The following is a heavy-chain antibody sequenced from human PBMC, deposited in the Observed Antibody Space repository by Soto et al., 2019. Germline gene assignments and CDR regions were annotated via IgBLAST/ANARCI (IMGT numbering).Heavy chain of an antibody. CDR3: ARASVVVAATAIDY. CDR2: INHSGST. Sequence: SETLSLTCAVYGGSFSGYYWSWIRQPPGKGLEWIGEINHSGSTNYNPSLKSRVTISVDTSKNQFSLKLSSVTAADTAVYYCARASVVVAATAIDYWGQGTQVTVSS. V-gene: IGHV4-34*01. J-gene: IGHJ4*02. D-gene: IGHD2-15*01. CDR1: GGSFSGYY.